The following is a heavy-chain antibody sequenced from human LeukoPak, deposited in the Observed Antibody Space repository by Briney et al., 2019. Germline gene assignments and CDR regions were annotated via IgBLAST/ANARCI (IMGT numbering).Heavy chain of an antibody. CDR3: AKQLGYCSVGSCYFPY. J-gene: IGHJ4*02. D-gene: IGHD2-15*01. CDR2: ISGGSERI. CDR1: GFTFSSYP. Sequence: GGSLRLSCAASGFTFSSYPMTWVRQAPGKGLEWVSSISGGSERIFHADSVKGRFTISRDNFKNTLYLQMDSLRAEDTAVYYCAKQLGYCSVGSCYFPYWGQGTLVTVSS. V-gene: IGHV3-23*01.